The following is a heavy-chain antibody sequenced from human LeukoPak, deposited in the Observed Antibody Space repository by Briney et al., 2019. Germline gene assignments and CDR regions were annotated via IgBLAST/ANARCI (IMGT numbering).Heavy chain of an antibody. CDR1: GFRFSTFE. CDR3: AREYYGLLTGYYLDH. V-gene: IGHV3-48*03. D-gene: IGHD3-9*01. Sequence: GGSLRLSCAASGFRFSTFEMNWVRQAPGKGLEWISYISSSGSTVHYADSVKGRSTVSRDNAQNSLFLQMNGLRDEDTAIYYCAREYYGLLTGYYLDHWGQGTLVTVSS. J-gene: IGHJ4*02. CDR2: ISSSGSTV.